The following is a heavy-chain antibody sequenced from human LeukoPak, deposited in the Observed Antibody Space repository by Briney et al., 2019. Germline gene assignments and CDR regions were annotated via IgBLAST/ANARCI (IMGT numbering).Heavy chain of an antibody. CDR2: IYYSGST. D-gene: IGHD6-13*01. CDR1: GGSISSSSYY. V-gene: IGHV4-39*07. J-gene: IGHJ4*02. Sequence: SETLSLTCTVSGGSISSSSYYWGWIRQPPGKGLEWIGSIYYSGSTYYNPSLKSRVTISVDTSKNQFSLKLSSVTAADTAVYYCARSGGGGAAAGPRYFDYWGQGTLVTVSS. CDR3: ARSGGGGAAAGPRYFDY.